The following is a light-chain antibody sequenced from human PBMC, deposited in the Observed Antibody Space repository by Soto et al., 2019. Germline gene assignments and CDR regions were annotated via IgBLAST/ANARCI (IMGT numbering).Light chain of an antibody. Sequence: VVMTQSPATLSVSPGEGVTLCCRPSQGIGDTLAWYQQKPGAAPSLLMYDTSTRETGVPARFSGRRSGPEFPLTISSLQSEDFAIYHCQPYNHWTLTFGGGTKVDNK. CDR1: QGIGDT. V-gene: IGKV3D-15*01. CDR2: DTS. J-gene: IGKJ4*01. CDR3: QPYNHWTLT.